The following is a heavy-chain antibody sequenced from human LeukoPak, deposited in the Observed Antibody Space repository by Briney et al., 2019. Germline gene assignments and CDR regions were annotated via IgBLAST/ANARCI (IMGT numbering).Heavy chain of an antibody. CDR3: ARDGSGRDIDY. CDR1: GLTFSTYG. D-gene: IGHD1-26*01. V-gene: IGHV3-33*01. Sequence: GTSLRLSCAASGLTFSTYGWHWVRQAPGKGLVWVAVISHDGMNKHYADSVKGRFTISRDDSKKTVYLEMNSLRVEDTALYYCARDGSGRDIDYWGQGTLVTVSS. J-gene: IGHJ4*02. CDR2: ISHDGMNK.